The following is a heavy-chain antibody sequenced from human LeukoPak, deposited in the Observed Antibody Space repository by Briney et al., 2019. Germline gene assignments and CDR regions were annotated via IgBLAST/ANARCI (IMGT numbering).Heavy chain of an antibody. J-gene: IGHJ4*02. CDR3: ARDSLGGDY. Sequence: PGGSLRLSCAASGFTFSSYSMNWVRQAPGKGLEWVSYISSSSTIYYADSVKGRFTISRDNAKNSLYLQMNSLRAEDTAVYYCARDSLGGDYWGQGTLVTVSS. CDR2: ISSSSTI. D-gene: IGHD3-16*01. V-gene: IGHV3-48*04. CDR1: GFTFSSYS.